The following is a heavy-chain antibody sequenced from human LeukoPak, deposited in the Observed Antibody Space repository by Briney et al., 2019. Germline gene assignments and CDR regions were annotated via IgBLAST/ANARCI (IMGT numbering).Heavy chain of an antibody. CDR1: GGSISSYY. J-gene: IGHJ4*02. CDR3: ARQNSNRIFDY. Sequence: SETLSLTCTVSGGSISSYYWSWIRQPPGKGLEWIGYIYYSGSTNYNPSLKSRVTISVDTSKNQFSLKLSSVTAADTAVYYCARQNSNRIFDYWGQGTLVTVSS. D-gene: IGHD4-11*01. CDR2: IYYSGST. V-gene: IGHV4-59*08.